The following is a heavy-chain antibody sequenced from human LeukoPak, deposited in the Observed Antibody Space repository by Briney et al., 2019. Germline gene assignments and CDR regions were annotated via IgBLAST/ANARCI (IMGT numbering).Heavy chain of an antibody. Sequence: GGSLRLSCTASGFTFSSYAMNWVRQAPGKGLEWVSGIGAGGTFTYYADSVKGRFTISRDNSKNTLYLQMNSLTAEDTAVFYCAKDPYGGNSPLYFDYWGQGTLLTVSS. CDR3: AKDPYGGNSPLYFDY. CDR1: GFTFSSYA. J-gene: IGHJ4*02. V-gene: IGHV3-23*01. CDR2: IGAGGTFT. D-gene: IGHD4-23*01.